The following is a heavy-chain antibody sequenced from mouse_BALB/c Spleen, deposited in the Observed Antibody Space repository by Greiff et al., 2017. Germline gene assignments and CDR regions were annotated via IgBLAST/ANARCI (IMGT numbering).Heavy chain of an antibody. V-gene: IGHV2-9*02. CDR2: IWAGGST. J-gene: IGHJ4*01. CDR3: ARGHSPYYAMDY. Sequence: QVQLKESGPGLVAPSQSLSITCTVSGFSLTSYGVHWVRQPPGKGLEWLGVIWAGGSTNYNSALMSRLSISKDNSKSQVFLKMNSLQTDDTAMYSCARGHSPYYAMDYWGQGTSVTVSS. CDR1: GFSLTSYG.